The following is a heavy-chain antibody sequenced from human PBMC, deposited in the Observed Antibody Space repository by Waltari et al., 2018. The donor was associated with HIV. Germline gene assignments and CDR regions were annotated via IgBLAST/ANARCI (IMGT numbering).Heavy chain of an antibody. CDR1: GGSFSGYY. Sequence: QVQLQQWGAGLLKPSEPLSLTCAVYGGSFSGYYWNWIRQPPGKGLEWIGEINHSGSTNYNPSLKSRVTISIDTSKNQFSLNLSSVTAADTAVYYCARARIKVWLPDYWGQGTLVTVS. CDR3: ARARIKVWLPDY. V-gene: IGHV4-34*01. D-gene: IGHD5-18*01. CDR2: INHSGST. J-gene: IGHJ4*02.